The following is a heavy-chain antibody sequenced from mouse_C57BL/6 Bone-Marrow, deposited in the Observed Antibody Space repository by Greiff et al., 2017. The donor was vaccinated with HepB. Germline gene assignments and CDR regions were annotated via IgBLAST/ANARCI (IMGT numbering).Heavy chain of an antibody. CDR2: INYDGSST. CDR3: ARRDYGNYFDY. CDR1: GFTFSDYY. J-gene: IGHJ2*01. D-gene: IGHD2-1*01. Sequence: EVMLVESEGGLVQPGSSMKLSCTASGFTFSDYYMAWVRQVPEKGLEWVANINYDGSSTYYLDSLKSRFIISRDNAKNILYLQMSSLKSEDTATYYCARRDYGNYFDYWGQGTTLTVSS. V-gene: IGHV5-16*01.